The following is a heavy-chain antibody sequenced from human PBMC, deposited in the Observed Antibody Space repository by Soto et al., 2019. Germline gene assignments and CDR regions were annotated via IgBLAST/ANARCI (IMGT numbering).Heavy chain of an antibody. CDR1: GFTFSSYA. V-gene: IGHV3-23*01. CDR2: ISGSGGNT. CDR3: ANPYSSSWHNFDY. Sequence: PGGSLRLSCAASGFTFSSYAMSWVRQAPGKGLEWVSAISGSGGNTYYADSVKGRFTISRDNSKNTLYLQMNSLRAEDTAVYYCANPYSSSWHNFDYWGQGTLVTVSS. J-gene: IGHJ4*02. D-gene: IGHD6-13*01.